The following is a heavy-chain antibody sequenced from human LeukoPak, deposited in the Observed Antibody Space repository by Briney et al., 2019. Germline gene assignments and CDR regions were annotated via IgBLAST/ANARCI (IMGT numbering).Heavy chain of an antibody. J-gene: IGHJ3*02. CDR2: IKHSGSI. D-gene: IGHD2-2*01. V-gene: IGHV4-34*01. CDR3: VSRGGGYCSSTSCYAFDI. CDR1: GGSFSGYH. Sequence: SETLSLTCAVYGGSFSGYHWSWIRQPPGKGLVWIGEIKHSGSINCNPSLKSRVTISVDTSKNQFSLKLSSVNAADTAVYYCVSRGGGYCSSTSCYAFDIWGQGTMVTVSS.